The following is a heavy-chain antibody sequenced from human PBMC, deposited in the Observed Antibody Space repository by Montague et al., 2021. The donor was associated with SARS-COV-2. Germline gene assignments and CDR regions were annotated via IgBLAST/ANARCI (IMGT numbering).Heavy chain of an antibody. D-gene: IGHD6-19*01. CDR3: ARRGAYSSGWYSGAFDI. CDR2: IYYSGST. V-gene: IGHV4-59*08. Sequence: SETLSLTCTVSGGSISSYYWSWIRQPPGKGLEWIGNIYYSGSTXXXPSXXXRVTISVDMSKNQFSLMLSSVTAADTAVYYCARRGAYSSGWYSGAFDIWGQGTMVTVSS. CDR1: GGSISSYY. J-gene: IGHJ3*02.